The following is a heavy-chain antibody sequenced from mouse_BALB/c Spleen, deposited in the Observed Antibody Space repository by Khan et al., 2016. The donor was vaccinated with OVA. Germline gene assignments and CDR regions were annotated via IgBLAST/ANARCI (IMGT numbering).Heavy chain of an antibody. V-gene: IGHV5-9-3*01. Sequence: EVELVESGGGFVKPGGSLKLSCAASGFTFSNYGLSWVRQTPEKRLEWVATISSGGSYTYYPDSVKGRFTISRDNAENTLYLQMSRLRSEDTAMYFCARTPGYYASGYLDAWGQGTTLTVSS. CDR1: GFTFSNYG. J-gene: IGHJ2*01. CDR3: ARTPGYYASGYLDA. CDR2: ISSGGSYT. D-gene: IGHD1-1*01.